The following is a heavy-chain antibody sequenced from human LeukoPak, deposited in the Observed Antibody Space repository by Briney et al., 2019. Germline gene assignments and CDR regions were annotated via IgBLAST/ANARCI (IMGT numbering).Heavy chain of an antibody. V-gene: IGHV1-69*05. J-gene: IGHJ6*03. CDR1: GGTFSSYA. Sequence: SVKVSCKASGGTFSSYAISWVRQAPGQGLEWMGGIIPIFGTANYAQKFQGRVTITTDESTSTAYMELSSLRSEDTAVYYCARGSRSGDYDFWSGYYLASYYMDVWGKGTTVTVSS. D-gene: IGHD3-3*01. CDR2: IIPIFGTA. CDR3: ARGSRSGDYDFWSGYYLASYYMDV.